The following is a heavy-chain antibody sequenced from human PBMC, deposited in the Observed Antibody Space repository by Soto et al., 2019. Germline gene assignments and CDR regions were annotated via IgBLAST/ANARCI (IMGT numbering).Heavy chain of an antibody. CDR3: AREGIYGSGSYYKVRAFDI. V-gene: IGHV3-33*01. D-gene: IGHD3-10*01. CDR2: IWYDGSNK. CDR1: GFTFSSYG. J-gene: IGHJ3*02. Sequence: QVQLVESGGGVVQPGRSLRLSCAASGFTFSSYGMHWVRQAPGKGLEWVAVIWYDGSNKYYADSVKGRFTISRDNSKNTLYLQMNSLRAEDTAVYYCAREGIYGSGSYYKVRAFDIWGQGTMVTVSS.